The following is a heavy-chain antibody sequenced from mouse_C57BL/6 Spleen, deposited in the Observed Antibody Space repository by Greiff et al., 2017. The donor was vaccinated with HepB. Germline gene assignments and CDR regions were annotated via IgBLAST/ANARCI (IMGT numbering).Heavy chain of an antibody. CDR2: IDPNSGGT. D-gene: IGHD1-1*01. V-gene: IGHV1-72*01. CDR1: GYTFTSYW. Sequence: QVQLQQPGAELVKPGASVKLSCKASGYTFTSYWMHWVKQRPGRGLEWIGRIDPNSGGTKYNEKFKSKATLTVDKPSSTAYMQLSSLTSEDSAGYYCATNYYVSSFYAMDYWGQGTSVTVSS. J-gene: IGHJ4*01. CDR3: ATNYYVSSFYAMDY.